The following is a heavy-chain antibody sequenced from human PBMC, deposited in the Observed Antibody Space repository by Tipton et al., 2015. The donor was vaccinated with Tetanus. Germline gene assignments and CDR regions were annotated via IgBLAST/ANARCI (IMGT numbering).Heavy chain of an antibody. V-gene: IGHV3-23*01. CDR1: GFTFSSYA. CDR2: ISDSGDST. Sequence: SLRLSCAASGFTFSSYAMSWVRQAPGKGLEWVSGISDSGDSTYYADSVKGRFTISRDNSKNTLYLQMNSLRAEDTALYYCAREADCSGGSCFSGDFDNWGQGTQVTVSS. CDR3: AREADCSGGSCFSGDFDN. J-gene: IGHJ4*02. D-gene: IGHD2-15*01.